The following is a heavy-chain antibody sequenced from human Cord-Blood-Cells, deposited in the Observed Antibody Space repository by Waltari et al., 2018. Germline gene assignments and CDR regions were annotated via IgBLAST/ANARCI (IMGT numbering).Heavy chain of an antibody. J-gene: IGHJ4*02. CDR2: ISAYNGNT. CDR3: ARDSYCGGDCPYYFDY. D-gene: IGHD2-21*01. V-gene: IGHV1-18*01. CDR1: GYTFTSYG. Sequence: QVQLVQSGAEVKKPGASVKVSCTASGYTFTSYGTGWVRQAPGQGLEWMGWISAYNGNTNYAQKLQGRVTMTTDTSTRTAYMELRSLRSDDTAVYYCARDSYCGGDCPYYFDYWGQGTLVTVSS.